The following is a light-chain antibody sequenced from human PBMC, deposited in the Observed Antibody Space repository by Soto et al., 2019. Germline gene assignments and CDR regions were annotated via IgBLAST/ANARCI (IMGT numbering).Light chain of an antibody. CDR2: GAS. CDR1: QSVSNNY. CDR3: QHYNSYSGT. Sequence: EIVLTQAPGTLPLSPGEKATLSCRASQSVSNNYLAWCQQKHGQAPRGLIYGASSRATGIPDRFSGSGSGTDFTLTISSLQPDDCATYDCQHYNSYSGTFGQGTKVDIK. J-gene: IGKJ1*01. V-gene: IGKV3-20*01.